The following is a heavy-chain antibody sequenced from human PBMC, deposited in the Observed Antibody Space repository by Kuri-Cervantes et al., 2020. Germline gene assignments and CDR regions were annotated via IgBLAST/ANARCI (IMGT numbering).Heavy chain of an antibody. J-gene: IGHJ5*02. D-gene: IGHD7-27*01. CDR3: ARDGEIYNWFDP. CDR1: GYIFTGNF. Sequence: ASVKVSCKASGYIFTGNFMHWVRQAPGQGLEWMGWINTKSGGTNYAQKFQGRVSMTRDTSSSTAYMELSGLRSDDTAVYYCARDGEIYNWFDPWGQGTLVTVSS. V-gene: IGHV1-2*02. CDR2: INTKSGGT.